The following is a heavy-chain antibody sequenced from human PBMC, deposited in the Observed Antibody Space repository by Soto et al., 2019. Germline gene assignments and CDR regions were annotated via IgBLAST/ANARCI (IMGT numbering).Heavy chain of an antibody. J-gene: IGHJ6*01. Sequence: GEALKISWRGSGYSFTRYWVAWVRQMPGKGLEWMGIIYPGDSDTRYSPSFQGHVIISADKSINTAYLQWPSLEASDTAMYYCARQHAWGDSQGRLDVWGQGTSVPGSS. V-gene: IGHV5-51*01. CDR1: GYSFTRYW. D-gene: IGHD7-27*01. CDR3: ARQHAWGDSQGRLDV. CDR2: IYPGDSDT.